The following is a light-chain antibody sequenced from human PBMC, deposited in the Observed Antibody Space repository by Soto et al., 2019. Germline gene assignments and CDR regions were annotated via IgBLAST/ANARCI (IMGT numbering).Light chain of an antibody. CDR2: GAS. V-gene: IGKV3-20*01. CDR1: QSVSSSY. Sequence: DIVLTQSPGTLSLSPGERATLSCRASQSVSSSYLAWYQQKPGQAPRLLIYGASSRATGIPDRFSGSGSGTDFTLTISRLEPEDFAVYYCQQYGSSRLTFGGGTKWIS. J-gene: IGKJ4*01. CDR3: QQYGSSRLT.